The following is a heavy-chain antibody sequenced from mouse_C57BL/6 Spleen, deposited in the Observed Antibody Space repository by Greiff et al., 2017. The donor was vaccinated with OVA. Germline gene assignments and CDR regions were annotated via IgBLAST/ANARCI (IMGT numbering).Heavy chain of an antibody. CDR1: GFSLTSYG. Sequence: VKLQESGPGLVAPSQSLSITCTVSGFSLTSYGVSWVRQPPGKGLEWLGVIWGDGSTNYHSALISRLSISKDNSKSQVFLKLNSLQTDDTATYYCATPITTVVDWYFDVWGTGTTVTVSS. D-gene: IGHD1-1*01. J-gene: IGHJ1*03. CDR3: ATPITTVVDWYFDV. CDR2: IWGDGST. V-gene: IGHV2-3*01.